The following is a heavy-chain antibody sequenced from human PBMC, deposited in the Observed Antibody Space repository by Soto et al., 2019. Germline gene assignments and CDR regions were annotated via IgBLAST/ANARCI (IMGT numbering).Heavy chain of an antibody. CDR2: FIPVFTTA. J-gene: IGHJ3*02. V-gene: IGHV1-69*01. CDR1: GGSFSTYG. Sequence: QVQLVQSGAEVKKPGSSVKVSCKASGGSFSTYGISWVRQAPGQGLEWMGGFIPVFTTAKYAQKIQGRVSITEDESTYTAYMELSSLRSEDTAVYFCARDGVDVSRTTVRHGALDIWGQGTVVTVSS. CDR3: ARDGVDVSRTTVRHGALDI. D-gene: IGHD4-17*01.